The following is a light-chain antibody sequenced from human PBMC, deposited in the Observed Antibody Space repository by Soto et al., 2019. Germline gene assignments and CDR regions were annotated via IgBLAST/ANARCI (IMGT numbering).Light chain of an antibody. V-gene: IGLV2-8*01. J-gene: IGLJ2*01. CDR3: SSYAGSNNVV. CDR1: SSDVGGYNY. Sequence: QSALTQPPSASGSPGQSVTISCTGTSSDVGGYNYVSWYQQHPGKAPKLMIYEVNKRPSGVPDRFSGSKSGNTASLTVSGLQPEDEADYYCSSYAGSNNVVFGGGTKLTVL. CDR2: EVN.